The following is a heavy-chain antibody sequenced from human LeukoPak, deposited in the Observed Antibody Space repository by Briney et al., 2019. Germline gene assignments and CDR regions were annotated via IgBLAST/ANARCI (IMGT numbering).Heavy chain of an antibody. CDR2: ISDSGGIT. D-gene: IGHD6-19*01. J-gene: IGHJ4*02. CDR3: AKDARRYSGWYFFDH. CDR1: GFSFSNLA. Sequence: GGSLRLSCVASGFSFSNLAMGWVRQAPGNGLEWVSVISDSGGITYYADSVKGRFTISRDNSRNTLYLQMNSLRVDDPAVYYCAKDARRYSGWYFFDHWGQGTLVTVSS. V-gene: IGHV3-23*01.